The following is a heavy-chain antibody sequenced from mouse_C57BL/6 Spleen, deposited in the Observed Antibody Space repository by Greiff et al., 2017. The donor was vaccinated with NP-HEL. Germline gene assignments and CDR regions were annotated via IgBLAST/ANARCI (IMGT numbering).Heavy chain of an antibody. CDR3: AREGALYDGYLFAY. Sequence: VQLQQPGTELVKPGASVKLSCKASGYTFTSYWMHWVKQRPGQGLEWIGNINPSNGGTTYNEKFKSKATLTVDKSSSTAYMQLSSLTSEDSAVYYCAREGALYDGYLFAYWGQGTLVTVSA. V-gene: IGHV1-53*01. J-gene: IGHJ3*01. D-gene: IGHD2-3*01. CDR1: GYTFTSYW. CDR2: INPSNGGT.